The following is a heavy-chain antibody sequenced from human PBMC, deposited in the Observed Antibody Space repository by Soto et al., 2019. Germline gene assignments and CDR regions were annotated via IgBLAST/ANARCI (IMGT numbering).Heavy chain of an antibody. CDR2: IIPIFGTA. D-gene: IGHD2-15*01. CDR1: GGTFSSYA. V-gene: IGHV1-69*01. Sequence: QVQLVQSGAEVKKPGSSVKVSCKASGGTFSSYAISWVRQAPGQGLEWMGGIIPIFGTANYAQKFQGRVTITADESTSTAYMRLSSLRSEDTAVYYCARDVVAARGWYFDLWGRGTLVTVSS. J-gene: IGHJ2*01. CDR3: ARDVVAARGWYFDL.